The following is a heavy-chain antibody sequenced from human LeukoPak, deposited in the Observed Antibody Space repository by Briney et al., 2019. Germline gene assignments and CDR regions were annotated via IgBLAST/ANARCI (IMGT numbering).Heavy chain of an antibody. J-gene: IGHJ4*02. D-gene: IGHD6-19*01. Sequence: SETLSLTCNVSGGSISSYYWSWIRQPPGKGLEWIGYIHYSGSTNYNSSLTSRVTISVDTSKNQFSLKLTSVSAADTAVYYCARGGWSHDYWGQGTLVTVSS. V-gene: IGHV4-59*01. CDR1: GGSISSYY. CDR3: ARGGWSHDY. CDR2: IHYSGST.